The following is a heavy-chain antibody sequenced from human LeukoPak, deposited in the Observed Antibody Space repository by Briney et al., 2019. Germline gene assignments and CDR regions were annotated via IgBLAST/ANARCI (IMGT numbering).Heavy chain of an antibody. Sequence: GGSLRLSCAASGFSFSSYGMHWVRQAPGKGLERVAFIRYDGTNKYYADSVKGRFTISRDNSKNTLYLQMNSLRAEDTAMYYCAKEDYDYVWGSYRYQYYFDYWGQGTLVTVSS. D-gene: IGHD3-16*02. V-gene: IGHV3-30*02. J-gene: IGHJ4*02. CDR3: AKEDYDYVWGSYRYQYYFDY. CDR2: IRYDGTNK. CDR1: GFSFSSYG.